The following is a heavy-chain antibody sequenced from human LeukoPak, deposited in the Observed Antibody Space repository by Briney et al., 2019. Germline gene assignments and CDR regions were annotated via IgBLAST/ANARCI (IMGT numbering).Heavy chain of an antibody. CDR2: ISYDGSNK. CDR3: AKDPYYYDSSGQWDAFDI. CDR1: GFTFSSFA. J-gene: IGHJ3*02. V-gene: IGHV3-30*18. D-gene: IGHD3-22*01. Sequence: GGSLRLSCAASGFTFSSFAMSWVRQAPGKGLEWVAVISYDGSNKYYADSVKGRFTISRDNSKNTLYLQMNSLRAEDTAVYYCAKDPYYYDSSGQWDAFDIWGQGTMVTVSS.